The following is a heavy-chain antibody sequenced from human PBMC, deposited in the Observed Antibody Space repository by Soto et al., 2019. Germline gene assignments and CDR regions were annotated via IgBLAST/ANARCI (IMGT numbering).Heavy chain of an antibody. CDR3: XXXXXXXXXXDY. J-gene: IGHJ4*02. Sequence: EVQLLESGGGSVQPGGSLRLSCAASGFTFNNXXMHWVRRPPGKGLEWVSSISHSGGTTYYADSVKGRFSISRDSLAGTLYLQMXXLXXXXXXXXXXXXXXXXXXXXDYXGQGTXVTVSP. V-gene: IGHV3-23*01. CDR1: GFTFNNXX. CDR2: ISHSGGTT.